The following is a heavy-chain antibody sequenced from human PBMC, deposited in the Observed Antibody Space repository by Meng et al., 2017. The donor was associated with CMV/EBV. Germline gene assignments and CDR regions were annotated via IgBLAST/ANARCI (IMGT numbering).Heavy chain of an antibody. D-gene: IGHD2-2*01. J-gene: IGHJ4*02. CDR1: GFTFGNYG. Sequence: GESLKISCAASGFTFGNYGMTWVRQAPGEGLEWVSCITGGGNRIYYADSVKGWFTVSRDNSKNTVYLQMRRLRAEHTAVYYCAKQITQLLLGGLGDFDYWGQGTLVTVSS. CDR3: AKQITQLLLGGLGDFDY. V-gene: IGHV3-23*01. CDR2: ITGGGNRI.